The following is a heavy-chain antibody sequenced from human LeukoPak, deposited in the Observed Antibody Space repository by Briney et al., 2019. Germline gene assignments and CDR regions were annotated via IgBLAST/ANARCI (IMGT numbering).Heavy chain of an antibody. CDR3: ARASDPWLQLT. CDR1: GFTFSNYW. Sequence: GGSLRLSCAASGFTFSNYWMIWVRQAPGRGLEWVGNIKQDGSQKRYADSVRDRFTISRDNAQTSLYLQMNSLRAEDAAVYYCARASDPWLQLTWGQGTLVTVSA. J-gene: IGHJ5*02. CDR2: IKQDGSQK. D-gene: IGHD5-24*01. V-gene: IGHV3-7*05.